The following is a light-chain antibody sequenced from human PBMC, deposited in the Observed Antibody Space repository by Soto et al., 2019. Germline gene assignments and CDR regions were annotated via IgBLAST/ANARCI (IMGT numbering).Light chain of an antibody. CDR1: QSISSS. V-gene: IGKV1-39*01. Sequence: DIQMTQSPSSLPASVGDRVTITCRASQSISSSVNWYQQKPGKAPKLLIYAASSLQSGVPSRFSGSGSGTDFTLTSSSLQPEDFATYYCQQSFTTPLTFGGGTKVDIK. CDR2: AAS. CDR3: QQSFTTPLT. J-gene: IGKJ4*01.